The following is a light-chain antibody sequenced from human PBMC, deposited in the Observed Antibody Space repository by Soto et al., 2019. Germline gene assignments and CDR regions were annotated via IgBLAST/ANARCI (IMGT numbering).Light chain of an antibody. CDR2: GAS. Sequence: DIQMTQSPSSLSASVGDTVTITCRASQSIDRYLNWYQQKPGRAPNLLIYGASALQSGVPVRFSGSASGTDFTLTIRNMQREDFATYYCLQTYNLPRTFGQGTKVDIK. CDR1: QSIDRY. V-gene: IGKV1-39*01. J-gene: IGKJ1*01. CDR3: LQTYNLPRT.